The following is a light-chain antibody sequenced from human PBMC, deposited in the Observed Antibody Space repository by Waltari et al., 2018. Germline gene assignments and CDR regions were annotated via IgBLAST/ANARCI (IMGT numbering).Light chain of an antibody. CDR1: DSNIGAHY. CDR2: RND. J-gene: IGLJ2*01. V-gene: IGLV1-47*01. CDR3: ASWDDNLSGSL. Sequence: QSVLTQPPSASGTPGQTVTISCSGSDSNIGAHYVYWFQQLPETAPKLLIYRNDQRPSGVPDRFSGSKSVTSASLAISGLRSEDEASYYCASWDDNLSGSLFGGGTKLTVL.